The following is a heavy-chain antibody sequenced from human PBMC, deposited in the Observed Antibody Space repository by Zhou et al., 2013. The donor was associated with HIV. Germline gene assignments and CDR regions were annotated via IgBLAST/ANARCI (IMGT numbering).Heavy chain of an antibody. CDR3: ARVPSSNKNWFDP. J-gene: IGHJ5*02. CDR2: IIPIFGTA. V-gene: IGHV1-69*05. Sequence: QVQLVQSGAEVKKPGSSVKVSCQASGGSFSSYAIAWVRQAPGQGLEWMGGIIPIFGTANYAQKFQGRVTITTDESTSTAYMELSSLRSEDTAVYYCARVPSSNKNWFDPGAREPWSPSPQ. CDR1: GGSFSSYA. D-gene: IGHD6-13*01.